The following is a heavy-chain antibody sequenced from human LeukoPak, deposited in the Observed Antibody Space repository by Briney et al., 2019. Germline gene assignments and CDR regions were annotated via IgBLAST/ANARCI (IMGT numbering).Heavy chain of an antibody. CDR1: GYTFTGYY. CDR3: ARGGYYGSGSYYPYMDV. CDR2: INPNSGGT. Sequence: ALVKVSCKASGYTFTGYYMHWVRQAPGQGLEWMGWINPNSGGTNYAQKFQGRVTMTRDTSISTAYMELSRLRSDDTAVYYCARGGYYGSGSYYPYMDVWGKGTTVTVSS. V-gene: IGHV1-2*02. J-gene: IGHJ6*03. D-gene: IGHD3-10*01.